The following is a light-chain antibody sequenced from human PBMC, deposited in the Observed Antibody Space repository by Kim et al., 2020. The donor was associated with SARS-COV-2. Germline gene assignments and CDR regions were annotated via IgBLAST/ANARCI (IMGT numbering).Light chain of an antibody. CDR3: LQHSTYPIT. Sequence: ASVGDTVTITCRASQNVNIWLAWYQQKPGQVPKLLIHKTSGLQRGVPSRFSGGGSGTDFTLTIRSLQPDDFATYFCLQHSTYPITFGQGTRLEIK. V-gene: IGKV1-5*03. CDR2: KTS. J-gene: IGKJ5*01. CDR1: QNVNIW.